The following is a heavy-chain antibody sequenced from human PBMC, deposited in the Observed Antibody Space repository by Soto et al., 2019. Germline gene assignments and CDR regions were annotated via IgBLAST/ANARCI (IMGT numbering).Heavy chain of an antibody. V-gene: IGHV3-23*01. D-gene: IGHD3-3*01. J-gene: IGHJ6*02. CDR2: ISGSGGRT. CDR3: AKDREWLKLLRFFEWFPYYGMDV. Sequence: AGSLRLSCAASGSTPSSYAMSCVRQAPGKGLEWVSAISGSGGRTYYADSVKGRFTISRDNSKNTLYLQMNSLRAEDPAVYYCAKDREWLKLLRFFEWFPYYGMDVWGQGTTVTVSS. CDR1: GSTPSSYA.